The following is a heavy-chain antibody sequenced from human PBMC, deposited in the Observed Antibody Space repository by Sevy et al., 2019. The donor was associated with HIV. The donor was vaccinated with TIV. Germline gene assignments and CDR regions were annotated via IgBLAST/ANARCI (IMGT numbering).Heavy chain of an antibody. D-gene: IGHD3-22*01. CDR1: GYSFTSHW. Sequence: GESLKISCQGSGYSFTSHWIGWVRHMPGKGLEWRGIIYPEDSETRYSPSFQGQVTLSADKSISTAYLQWSSLKASDTAMYSCATSRSGYFDSSGYYIYWGQGTLVTVSS. CDR3: ATSRSGYFDSSGYYIY. J-gene: IGHJ4*02. V-gene: IGHV5-51*01. CDR2: IYPEDSET.